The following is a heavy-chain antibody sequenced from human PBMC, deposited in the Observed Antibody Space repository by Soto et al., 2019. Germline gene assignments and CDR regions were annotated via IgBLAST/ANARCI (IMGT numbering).Heavy chain of an antibody. CDR3: ARETPYSSSFDY. CDR1: GGSISSGGYS. V-gene: IGHV4-30-2*01. Sequence: PWETLSLTCAVSGGSISSGGYSWSWIRQPPGKGLEWIGYIYHSGSTYYNPSLKSRVTISVDRSKNQFSLKLSSVTAADTAVYYCARETPYSSSFDYWGQGTLVTVSS. D-gene: IGHD6-6*01. J-gene: IGHJ4*02. CDR2: IYHSGST.